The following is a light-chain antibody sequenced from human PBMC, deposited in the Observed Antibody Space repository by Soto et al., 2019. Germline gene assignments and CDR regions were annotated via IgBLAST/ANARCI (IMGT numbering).Light chain of an antibody. J-gene: IGKJ1*01. CDR1: QSISSW. CDR3: QQYYSYWT. CDR2: DAS. V-gene: IGKV1-5*01. Sequence: NHITESPCSVSSSVGDRVTITCRASQSISSWLAWYQQKPGKAPKLLIFDASTLENGVPARFSGSRSGPEFSLTISSLQTDDFATYYCQQYYSYWTFGQGTKVDIK.